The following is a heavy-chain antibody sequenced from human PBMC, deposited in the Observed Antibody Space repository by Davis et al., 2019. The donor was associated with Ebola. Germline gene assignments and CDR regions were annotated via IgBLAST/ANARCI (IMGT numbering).Heavy chain of an antibody. CDR3: ARGLYPWELDC. J-gene: IGHJ4*02. CDR2: IYYSGST. Sequence: SGPTLVKPTETVTLTCSVSGFSVSNGRMGVSWIRQPPGKGLEWIGSIYYSGSTYYNPSLKSRITISVDTSKNQFSLKLRSVTAADTAVYYCARGLYPWELDCWGQGTLVTVSS. CDR1: GFSVSNGR. V-gene: IGHV4-39*07. D-gene: IGHD1-1*01.